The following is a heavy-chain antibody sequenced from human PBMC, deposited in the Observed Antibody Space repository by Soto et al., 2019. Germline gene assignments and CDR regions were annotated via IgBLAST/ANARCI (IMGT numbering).Heavy chain of an antibody. V-gene: IGHV3-7*04. CDR2: IKEDGNEK. CDR3: ARLYCGSSSCYYFHY. J-gene: IGHJ4*02. D-gene: IGHD2-2*01. Sequence: GGSLRLSCAASGFSFSSYGMNWVRQAPGKGLEWVANIKEDGNEKFYVDSVKGRFTISRDNAKNSLYLQMNSLRGEDTAVYYCARLYCGSSSCYYFHYWGLGTLVTVSS. CDR1: GFSFSSYG.